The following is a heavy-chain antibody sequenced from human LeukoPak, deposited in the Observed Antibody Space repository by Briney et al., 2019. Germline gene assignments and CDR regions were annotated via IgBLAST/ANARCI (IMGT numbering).Heavy chain of an antibody. D-gene: IGHD1-14*01. CDR3: AYNRNFALDN. Sequence: PSETLSLTCTVSGGSIRSSYYYWGWIRQPPGKGLEWIGSIYDSGSTYYNPSLKSRVTISVDTSRNHFSLKLTSVTAADTAVYFCAYNRNFALDNWGQGTLVTVSS. J-gene: IGHJ4*01. CDR1: GGSIRSSYYY. CDR2: IYDSGST. V-gene: IGHV4-39*02.